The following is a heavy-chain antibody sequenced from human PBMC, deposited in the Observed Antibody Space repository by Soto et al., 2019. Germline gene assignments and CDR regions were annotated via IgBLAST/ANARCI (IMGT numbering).Heavy chain of an antibody. V-gene: IGHV1-69*13. J-gene: IGHJ4*02. CDR1: GGTFSSYA. D-gene: IGHD1-26*01. CDR2: IIPIFGTA. CDR3: ARGTGIVGATSDFDY. Sequence: SVKVSCKASGGTFSSYAISWVRQAPGQGLEWMGGIIPIFGTANYAQKFQGRVTITADESTSTAYMELSSLRSEDTAVYYCARGTGIVGATSDFDYWGQGTLVTVSS.